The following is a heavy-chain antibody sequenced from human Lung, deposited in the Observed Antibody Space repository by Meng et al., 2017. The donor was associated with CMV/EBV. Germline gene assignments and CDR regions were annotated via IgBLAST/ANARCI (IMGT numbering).Heavy chain of an antibody. Sequence: ASVKVSCKPSGYTFSAYYIHWVRQAPGQGLDYMGWINPNNGDTNYAQNFKGRVTFINDTSISTAYLELSRLRYDDTTVYYCARGSYFDFWSGSRLDPWVQGHXVTVDS. CDR1: GYTFSAYY. CDR3: ARGSYFDFWSGSRLDP. V-gene: IGHV1-2*02. CDR2: INPNNGDT. J-gene: IGHJ5*02. D-gene: IGHD3-3*01.